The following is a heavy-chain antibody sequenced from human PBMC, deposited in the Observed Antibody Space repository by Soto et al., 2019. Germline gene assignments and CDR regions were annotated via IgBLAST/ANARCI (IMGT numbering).Heavy chain of an antibody. J-gene: IGHJ5*02. V-gene: IGHV1-3*01. CDR1: GYTFTSYA. CDR3: ARDRFPPYFRGDNWFDP. CDR2: INAGNGNT. D-gene: IGHD3-3*01. Sequence: QVQLVQSGAEVKKPGASVKVSCKASGYTFTSYAMHWVRQAPGQRLEWMGWINAGNGNTKYSQKFQGRVTITRDASARTAYMELSSLRSEDTAVYYCARDRFPPYFRGDNWFDPWGQGTLVTVSS.